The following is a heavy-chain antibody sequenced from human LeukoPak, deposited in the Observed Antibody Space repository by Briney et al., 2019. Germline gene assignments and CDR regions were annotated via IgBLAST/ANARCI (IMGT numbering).Heavy chain of an antibody. CDR2: IRYDGSNK. Sequence: GGSLRLSCAASGFTFSSYGMHWVRHAPGKGLEWVAFIRYDGSNKYYADSVKGRFTISRDNSKNTLYLQMNSLRAEDTAVYYCAKEGGDRQDIHYYYGMDVWGQGTTVTVSS. V-gene: IGHV3-30*02. CDR1: GFTFSSYG. D-gene: IGHD4-17*01. CDR3: AKEGGDRQDIHYYYGMDV. J-gene: IGHJ6*02.